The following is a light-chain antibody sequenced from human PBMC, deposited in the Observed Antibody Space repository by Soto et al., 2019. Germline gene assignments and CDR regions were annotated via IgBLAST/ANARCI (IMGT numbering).Light chain of an antibody. CDR1: SGSVSTNNY. CDR2: STY. Sequence: QAVVTQEPSFSVSPGATVTLTCGLSSGSVSTNNYPSWYQQTPGQAPRTLIYSTYTRSSGVPDRFSASILGNKAALTITGAQADDESDYYWVMYMGSGIWVFGGGTQLTVL. J-gene: IGLJ3*02. CDR3: VMYMGSGIWV. V-gene: IGLV8-61*01.